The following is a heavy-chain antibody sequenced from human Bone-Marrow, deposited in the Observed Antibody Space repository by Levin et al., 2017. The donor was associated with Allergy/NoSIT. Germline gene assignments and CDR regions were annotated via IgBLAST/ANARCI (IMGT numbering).Heavy chain of an antibody. CDR1: GGSFSGYY. V-gene: IGHV4-34*01. CDR3: ARLTRHKYGMDV. D-gene: IGHD4-11*01. Sequence: SETLSLTCAVYGGSFSGYYWSWIRQPPGKGLEWIGEINHSGSTNYNPSLKSRVTISVDTSKNQFSLKLSSVTAADTAVYYCARLTRHKYGMDVWGQGTTVTVSS. CDR2: INHSGST. J-gene: IGHJ6*02.